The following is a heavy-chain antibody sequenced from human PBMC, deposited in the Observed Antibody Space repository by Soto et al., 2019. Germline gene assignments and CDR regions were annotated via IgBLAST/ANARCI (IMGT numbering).Heavy chain of an antibody. V-gene: IGHV3-53*01. CDR1: GFTVSSNY. CDR2: ISSGGST. D-gene: IGHD5-12*01. CDR3: DRDRYSGYDYFYFGMDV. Sequence: LRLSCAASGFTVSSNYMSWVRQAPGKGLEWVSVISSGGSTYYADSVKGRFTISRDNSKNTVYLQMHSLRAEDTAVYYCDRDRYSGYDYFYFGMDVWGQGTTVTVSS. J-gene: IGHJ6*02.